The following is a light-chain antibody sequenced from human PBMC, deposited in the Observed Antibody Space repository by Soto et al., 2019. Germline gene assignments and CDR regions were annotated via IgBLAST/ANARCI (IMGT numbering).Light chain of an antibody. CDR1: QSIGNW. J-gene: IGKJ1*01. CDR3: QQWNGYSVA. CDR2: KAS. V-gene: IGKV1-5*03. Sequence: DIQMTQSPSTLSASVGDRVTITCRASQSIGNWLAWYQQKPGKAPNLLIYKASSLESGVPSRFSGSGSGTEFTLTISSLQPDDFATYYCQQWNGYSVAFGQGTKVDIK.